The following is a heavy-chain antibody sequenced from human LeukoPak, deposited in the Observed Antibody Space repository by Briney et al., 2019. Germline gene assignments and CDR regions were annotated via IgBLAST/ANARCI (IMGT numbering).Heavy chain of an antibody. D-gene: IGHD6-19*01. CDR3: ARDQGYIAVAGTDAFDI. Sequence: SVKVSCKASGGTFSSYAISWVRQAPGQGLEWMGGIIPIFGTANYAQKFQGRVTITADESTSTAYMELSSLRSEDTAVYYCARDQGYIAVAGTDAFDIWGRGTMVTVSS. CDR2: IIPIFGTA. CDR1: GGTFSSYA. V-gene: IGHV1-69*13. J-gene: IGHJ3*02.